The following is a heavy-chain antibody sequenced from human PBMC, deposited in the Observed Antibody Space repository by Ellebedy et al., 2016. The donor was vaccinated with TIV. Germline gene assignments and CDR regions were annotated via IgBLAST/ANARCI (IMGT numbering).Heavy chain of an antibody. Sequence: MPSETLSLTCTVSGGSISSSSYYWGCLRQPPGTGLTWIGSIYYHGSTYYNPSLKSRVTISVDTSKNQFSLTLSSVTAADTAVYYWASLGDGGYYVDYWGQGTLVTVSS. CDR3: ASLGDGGYYVDY. J-gene: IGHJ4*02. D-gene: IGHD5-12*01. V-gene: IGHV4-39*01. CDR1: GGSISSSSYY. CDR2: IYYHGST.